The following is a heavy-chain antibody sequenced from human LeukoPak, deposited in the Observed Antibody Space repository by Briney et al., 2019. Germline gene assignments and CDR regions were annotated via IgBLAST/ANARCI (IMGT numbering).Heavy chain of an antibody. D-gene: IGHD3-10*01. CDR2: INTKTGNP. J-gene: IGHJ4*02. Sequence: ASVKVSCKTSGYAFTSYSMNWVRQAPGQGLEWMGWINTKTGNPAYAQGLTGRFVFSLDTSVSTAYLEISSLKAEDTAVYYCARDTTVGSGSPLDYWGQGTQITVSS. V-gene: IGHV7-4-1*02. CDR1: GYAFTSYS. CDR3: ARDTTVGSGSPLDY.